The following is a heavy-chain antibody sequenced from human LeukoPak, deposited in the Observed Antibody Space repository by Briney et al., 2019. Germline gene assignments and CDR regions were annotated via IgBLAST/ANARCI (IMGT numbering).Heavy chain of an antibody. J-gene: IGHJ4*02. CDR3: ARMAIAAAAPDY. Sequence: GGSPRLSCAASGFTFSSYEMNWVRQAPGKGLEWVSYISSSGSTIYYADSVKGRFTISRDNAKNSLYLQMNSLRAEDTAVYYCARMAIAAAAPDYWGQGTLVTVSS. D-gene: IGHD6-13*01. CDR2: ISSSGSTI. CDR1: GFTFSSYE. V-gene: IGHV3-48*03.